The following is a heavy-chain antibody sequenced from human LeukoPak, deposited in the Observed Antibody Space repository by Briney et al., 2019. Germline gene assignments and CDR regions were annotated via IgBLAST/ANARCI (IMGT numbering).Heavy chain of an antibody. CDR1: GGSISSYY. V-gene: IGHV4-59*05. Sequence: PSETLSLTCAVSGGSISSYYWSWIRQPPGKGLEWIGSIYYSGSTYYNPSLKSRVTISVDTSKNQFSLKLSSVTAADTAVYYCARHRTHSSRLRWFDPWGQGTLVTVSS. D-gene: IGHD6-13*01. J-gene: IGHJ5*02. CDR3: ARHRTHSSRLRWFDP. CDR2: IYYSGST.